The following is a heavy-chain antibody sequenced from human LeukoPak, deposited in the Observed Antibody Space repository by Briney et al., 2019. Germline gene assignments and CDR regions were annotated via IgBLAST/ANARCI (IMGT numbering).Heavy chain of an antibody. CDR3: ARRGIAAAGTPWNAFDI. J-gene: IGHJ3*02. D-gene: IGHD6-13*01. V-gene: IGHV3-21*01. CDR1: GFTFTSYT. Sequence: GGSLRLSCAASGFTFTSYTLNWVRQAPGKGLEWVSSISSTSWYLYHADSMKGRSTTSRDNAKNSLYLQMNSLRAEDTAVYYCARRGIAAAGTPWNAFDIWGQGTMVTVSS. CDR2: ISSTSWYL.